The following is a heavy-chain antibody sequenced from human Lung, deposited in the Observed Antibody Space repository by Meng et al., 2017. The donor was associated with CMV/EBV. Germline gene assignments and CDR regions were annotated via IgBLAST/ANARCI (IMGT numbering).Heavy chain of an antibody. D-gene: IGHD7-27*01. V-gene: IGHV1-2*02. Sequence: VSCKAYGYTFTARYFHWVRPAPGQGLEWMGWIHPHRGDTNYAQQFQGRVTLTRDTSINTGYMELTRLTSDDTAVYYCARDNNWGPDYWGQGTLVTVSS. CDR3: ARDNNWGPDY. CDR2: IHPHRGDT. CDR1: GYTFTARY. J-gene: IGHJ4*02.